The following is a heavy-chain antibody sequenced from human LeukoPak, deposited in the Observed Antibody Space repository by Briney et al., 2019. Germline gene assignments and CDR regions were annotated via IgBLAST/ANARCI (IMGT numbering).Heavy chain of an antibody. CDR2: IRYDGSNK. CDR1: GFTFSSYG. J-gene: IGHJ4*02. V-gene: IGHV3-30*02. D-gene: IGHD3-22*01. CDR3: AYSYDSSGCIDY. Sequence: GGSLRLSCAASGFTFSSYGMHWVRQAPGKGLEWVAFIRYDGSNKYYADSVKGRFTISRDNSKSTLYLQMNSLRAEDTAVYYCAYSYDSSGCIDYWGQGTLVTVSS.